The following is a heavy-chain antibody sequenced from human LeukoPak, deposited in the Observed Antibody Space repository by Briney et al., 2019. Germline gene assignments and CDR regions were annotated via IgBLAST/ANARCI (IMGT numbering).Heavy chain of an antibody. CDR2: IWYDGSGE. CDR1: GVNFGSYG. J-gene: IGHJ6*03. V-gene: IGHV3-33*06. Sequence: GESLRLSCAASGVNFGSYGMHWVRQAPGKGLEWVAVIWYDGSGEQYADSVKGRFTISRDNSRDTLYLQMNSLRAEDTAVYYCAKDDNWRGYYNYYYMDVWGKGTSVTVSS. D-gene: IGHD3-3*01. CDR3: AKDDNWRGYYNYYYMDV.